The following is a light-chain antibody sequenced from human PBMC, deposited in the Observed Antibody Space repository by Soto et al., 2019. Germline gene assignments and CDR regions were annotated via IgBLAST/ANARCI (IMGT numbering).Light chain of an antibody. J-gene: IGKJ1*01. V-gene: IGKV3-20*01. Sequence: VLTQSPDTVSLSPGETATLSCRASQSVSNNYLAWYQQKPGQAPRLLIYGASNRATGIPDRFSGSGSGTDFTLTISRLEPEDFAVYYCQQYGSSGTFGQGTKVDI. CDR1: QSVSNNY. CDR2: GAS. CDR3: QQYGSSGT.